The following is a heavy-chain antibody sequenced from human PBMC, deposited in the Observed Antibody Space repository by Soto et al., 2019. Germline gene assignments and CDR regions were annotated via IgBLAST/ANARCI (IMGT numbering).Heavy chain of an antibody. CDR1: GGTFSSYR. J-gene: IGHJ4*02. D-gene: IGHD6-13*01. CDR3: VRDSGAKLSSS. Sequence: SVKVSCKASGGTFSSYRINWMRQAPGQGLEWVGGIVPIYRTADYAQKFQGRVTITADESARTSYMELRSLKSQDTAVYYCVRDSGAKLSSSWGQGTLVTVSS. CDR2: IVPIYRTA. V-gene: IGHV1-69*13.